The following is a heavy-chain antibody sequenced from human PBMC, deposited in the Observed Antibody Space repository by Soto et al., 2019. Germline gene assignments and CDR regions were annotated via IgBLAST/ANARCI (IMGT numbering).Heavy chain of an antibody. CDR2: IRSKAYGGTT. Sequence: PGGSLRLSCTASGFTFGDYAMSWFRQAPGKGLEWVGFIRSKAYGGTTEYAASVKGRFTISRDDSKSIAYLQMNSLKTEDTAVYYCTRESPYYYGSGSDGDYYYGMDVWGQGTTVTVSS. CDR3: TRESPYYYGSGSDGDYYYGMDV. D-gene: IGHD3-10*01. CDR1: GFTFGDYA. J-gene: IGHJ6*02. V-gene: IGHV3-49*03.